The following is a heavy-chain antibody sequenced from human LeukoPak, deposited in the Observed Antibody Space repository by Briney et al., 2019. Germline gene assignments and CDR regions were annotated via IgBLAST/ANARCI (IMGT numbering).Heavy chain of an antibody. V-gene: IGHV4-59*08. J-gene: IGHJ6*02. D-gene: IGHD6-19*01. CDR2: IYYSGST. CDR3: ARRVAGGIYGMDV. Sequence: SETQSLTCTVSVGSISSYYWSWIRQPPGKGLEWIGYIYYSGSTNYNPSPKSRVTISVDTSKNQFSLKLSSVTAAGTAVYYCARRVAGGIYGMDVWGQGTTVTVSS. CDR1: VGSISSYY.